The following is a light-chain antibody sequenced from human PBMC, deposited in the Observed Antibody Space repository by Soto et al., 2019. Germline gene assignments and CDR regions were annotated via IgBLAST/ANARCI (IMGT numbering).Light chain of an antibody. V-gene: IGKV3-20*01. CDR1: QIVTTNY. J-gene: IGKJ4*01. Sequence: EIVLTQSPGTLSLSPGERVTLSCRASQIVTTNYIAWYQQKAGRAPRLLIYGASSRATGIPDRFSGSGSGTDFTLTISRLETEEFGVYDCHYCGSAPLTVGGGTKVEIK. CDR3: HYCGSAPLT. CDR2: GAS.